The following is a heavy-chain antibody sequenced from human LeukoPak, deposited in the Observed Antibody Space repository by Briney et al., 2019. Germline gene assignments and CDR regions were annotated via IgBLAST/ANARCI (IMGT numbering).Heavy chain of an antibody. CDR1: GYTFTSYG. CDR3: ASTASDTAMADSYYFDY. CDR2: IIPIFGTA. J-gene: IGHJ4*02. D-gene: IGHD5-18*01. Sequence: SVKVSCKASGYTFTSYGISWVRQAPGQGLEWMGGIIPIFGTANYAQKFQGRVTITADKSTSTAYMELSSLRSEDTAVYYCASTASDTAMADSYYFDYWGQGTLVTVSS. V-gene: IGHV1-69*06.